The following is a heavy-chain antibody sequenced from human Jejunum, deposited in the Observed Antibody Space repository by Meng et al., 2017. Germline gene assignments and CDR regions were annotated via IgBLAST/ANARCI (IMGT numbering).Heavy chain of an antibody. CDR3: ARLRISEAPLFKITRFDP. CDR2: IDPADSNS. V-gene: IGHV5-51*01. J-gene: IGHJ5*02. Sequence: GESLKISCGGSGYTFTSYHITWVRQMTGKGLEWMGIIDPADSNSRYSPSFQGQVNISADKSINTDYLQWSSLKASDTAMYYCARLRISEAPLFKITRFDPWGQGTLVTVSS. CDR1: GYTFTSYH. D-gene: IGHD6-19*01.